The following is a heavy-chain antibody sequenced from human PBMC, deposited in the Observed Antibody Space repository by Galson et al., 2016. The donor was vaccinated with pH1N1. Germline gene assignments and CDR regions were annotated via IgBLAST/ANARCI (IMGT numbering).Heavy chain of an antibody. V-gene: IGHV4-4*02. CDR3: ARDGGDYGGAGQYKYFDT. J-gene: IGHJ5*02. Sequence: LSLTCAVSGGSIRSSNWWSWVRQPPGKGLEWIGEIYHIGGTNYNPSLKSRVTISLDKSKNHFSLSLASVTAADTAVYYCARDGGDYGGAGQYKYFDTWGQGTLVTVSS. D-gene: IGHD4-23*01. CDR1: GGSIRSSNW. CDR2: IYHIGGT.